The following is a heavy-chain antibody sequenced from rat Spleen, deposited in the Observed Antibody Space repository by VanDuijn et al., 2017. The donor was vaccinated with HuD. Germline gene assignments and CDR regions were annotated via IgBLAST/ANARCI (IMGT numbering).Heavy chain of an antibody. CDR2: IGTGGDNA. J-gene: IGHJ2*01. V-gene: IGHV5S13*01. CDR3: ARRHYGYTDYFDY. Sequence: EVQLVESGGGLVQPGRSLKLSCAASGFTFSNYGMAWVRQTPTKGLEWVASIGTGGDNAYYRDSVKGRFTISRANAKSTLNLQMDSLRSEDTATYYCARRHYGYTDYFDYWGQGVMVTVSS. CDR1: GFTFSNYG. D-gene: IGHD1-9*01.